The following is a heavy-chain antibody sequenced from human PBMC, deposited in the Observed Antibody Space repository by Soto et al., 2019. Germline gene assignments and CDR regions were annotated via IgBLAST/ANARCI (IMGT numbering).Heavy chain of an antibody. CDR3: AKERGYSYGYGY. D-gene: IGHD5-18*01. CDR1: GFTFSSYT. J-gene: IGHJ4*02. Sequence: GSLRLSCAASGFTFSSYTMNWVRQAPGKGLEWVSCISSSGSHIYYADSVKGRFTISRDNAKNSLYLQMNSLRAEDTAVYYCAKERGYSYGYGYWGQGTLVTVSS. CDR2: ISSSGSHI. V-gene: IGHV3-21*04.